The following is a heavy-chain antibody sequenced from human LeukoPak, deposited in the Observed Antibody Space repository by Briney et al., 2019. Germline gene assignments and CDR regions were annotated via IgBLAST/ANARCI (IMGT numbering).Heavy chain of an antibody. CDR3: ARLRRDDIQPSYYFDY. Sequence: AGASLQISCKGSGYSFTSYWIGWVRQLPGKGLERMGIIYPGDSDTRYSPSFQGQVTISADKSISTAYLQWSSLKASDTAMYYCARLRRDDIQPSYYFDYWGQGTLVTVSS. CDR2: IYPGDSDT. V-gene: IGHV5-51*01. J-gene: IGHJ4*02. D-gene: IGHD3-9*01. CDR1: GYSFTSYW.